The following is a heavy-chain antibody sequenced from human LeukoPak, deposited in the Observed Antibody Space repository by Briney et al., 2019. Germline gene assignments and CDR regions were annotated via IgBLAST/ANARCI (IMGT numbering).Heavy chain of an antibody. J-gene: IGHJ4*02. Sequence: PGGSLRLSCAASGFTFSSYSMHWVRQAPGKGLAWVSRINSDGSSTAYADSVMGQFTISRDNAKNTLSLQMNSLRAEDTAVYYCASGTSSFDDWGQGTLVTVSS. D-gene: IGHD6-6*01. V-gene: IGHV3-74*01. CDR1: GFTFSSYS. CDR3: ASGTSSFDD. CDR2: INSDGSST.